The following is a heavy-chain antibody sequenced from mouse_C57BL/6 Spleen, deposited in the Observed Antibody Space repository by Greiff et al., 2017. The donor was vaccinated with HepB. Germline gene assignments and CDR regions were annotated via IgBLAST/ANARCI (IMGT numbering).Heavy chain of an antibody. CDR2: INPNNGGT. V-gene: IGHV1-26*01. Sequence: VQLQQSGPELVKPGASVKISCKASGYTFTDYYMNWVKQSHGKSLEWIGDINPNNGGTSYNQKFKGKATLTVDKSSSTAYMELRSLTSEDSAVYYCARKGYYYGSSYDDYWGQGTTLTVSS. CDR1: GYTFTDYY. J-gene: IGHJ2*01. D-gene: IGHD1-1*01. CDR3: ARKGYYYGSSYDDY.